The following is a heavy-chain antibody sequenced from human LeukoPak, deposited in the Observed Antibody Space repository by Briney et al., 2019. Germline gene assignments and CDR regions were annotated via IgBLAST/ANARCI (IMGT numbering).Heavy chain of an antibody. CDR1: GGSISSYY. Sequence: PSETLSLTCAVSGGSISSYYWSWIRQPPGKGLEWIGDIYYSGSTNYNPSLKSRVTISVDTSKNQFSLKLSSVTAADTAVYYCARSDSSGFAFDIWGQGTMVTVSS. D-gene: IGHD6-25*01. CDR2: IYYSGST. CDR3: ARSDSSGFAFDI. J-gene: IGHJ3*02. V-gene: IGHV4-59*08.